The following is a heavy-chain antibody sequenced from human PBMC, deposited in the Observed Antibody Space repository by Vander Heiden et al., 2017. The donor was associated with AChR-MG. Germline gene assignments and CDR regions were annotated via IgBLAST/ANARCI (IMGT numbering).Heavy chain of an antibody. J-gene: IGHJ3*02. CDR2: ISYDGSNK. Sequence: QVQLVESGGAVVEPGRSLRLSCAAPCFTFSSHGIHGVRQAPGKGLEWVAVISYDGSNKYYADSVKGRFTISRDNAKNTLYLQMNSLRAEDTAVYYCAKTETEYYYDSSDQLGAFDIWGQGTMVTVSS. V-gene: IGHV3-30*18. CDR1: CFTFSSHG. D-gene: IGHD3-22*01. CDR3: AKTETEYYYDSSDQLGAFDI.